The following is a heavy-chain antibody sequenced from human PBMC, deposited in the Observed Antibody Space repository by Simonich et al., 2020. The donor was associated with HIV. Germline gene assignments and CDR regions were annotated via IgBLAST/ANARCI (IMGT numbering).Heavy chain of an antibody. D-gene: IGHD2-2*01. CDR2: ISSSNRYI. CDR3: ARDGRKGSSTSCSDY. V-gene: IGHV3-21*01. J-gene: IGHJ4*02. Sequence: EVQLVESGGGLVKPGGSLRLSCAASGFTFSSYSMNWVRQAPGKGLEWVSSISSSNRYIYYADSVKGRFTISRDNAKNSLYLQMNSLRAEDTAVYYCARDGRKGSSTSCSDYWGQGTLVTVSS. CDR1: GFTFSSYS.